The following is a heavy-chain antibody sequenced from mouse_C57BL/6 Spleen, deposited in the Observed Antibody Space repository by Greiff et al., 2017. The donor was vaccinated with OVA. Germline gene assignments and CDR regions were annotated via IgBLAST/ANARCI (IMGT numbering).Heavy chain of an antibody. J-gene: IGHJ2*01. CDR2: ISSGGDYI. D-gene: IGHD2-4*01. CDR3: TRERNYDYDFDY. CDR1: GFTFSSYA. Sequence: EVKLMESGEGLVKPGGSLKLSCAASGFTFSSYAMSWVRQTPEKRLEWVAYISSGGDYIYYADTVKGRFTISRDNARNTLYLQMSSLKSEDTAMYYCTRERNYDYDFDYWGQGTTLTVSS. V-gene: IGHV5-9-1*02.